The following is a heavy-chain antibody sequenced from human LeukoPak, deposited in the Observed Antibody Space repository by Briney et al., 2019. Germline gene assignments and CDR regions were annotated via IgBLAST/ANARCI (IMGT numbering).Heavy chain of an antibody. CDR3: ARGFVRTTVYMDV. CDR1: GYTFTDYY. D-gene: IGHD3-10*02. J-gene: IGHJ6*03. Sequence: ASVKVSCKASGYTFTDYYIHWVRQAPGQGLEWPGWINPNSGNTGYAQKFQGRVTMTRNTSISTAYMELRSLRSEDTAVYYCARGFVRTTVYMDVWGKGTTVTISS. V-gene: IGHV1-8*02. CDR2: INPNSGNT.